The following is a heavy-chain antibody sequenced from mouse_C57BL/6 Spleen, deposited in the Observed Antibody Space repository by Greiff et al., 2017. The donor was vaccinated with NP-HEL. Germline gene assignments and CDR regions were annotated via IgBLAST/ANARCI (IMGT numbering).Heavy chain of an antibody. CDR1: GYSFTGYF. Sequence: EVQLQESGPELVKPGDSVKISCKASGYSFTGYFMNWVMQSHGKSLEWIGRINPYNGDTFYNQKFKGKATLTVDKSSSTAHMELRSLTSEDSAVYYCARDIDTTVVARSFYYAMDYWGQGTSVTVSS. V-gene: IGHV1-20*01. D-gene: IGHD1-1*01. CDR2: INPYNGDT. CDR3: ARDIDTTVVARSFYYAMDY. J-gene: IGHJ4*01.